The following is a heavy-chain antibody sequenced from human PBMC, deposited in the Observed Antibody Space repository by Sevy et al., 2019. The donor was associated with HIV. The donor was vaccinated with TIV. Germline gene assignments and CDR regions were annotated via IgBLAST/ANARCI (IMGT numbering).Heavy chain of an antibody. Sequence: GGSLRLSCAASGFTFRTYGMSWVRQAPGKGLEWVSVISNSGGDKHYAYSVKGQITISRDNTKDTLYLQMNSLRPEDTFEYYCAKLGIYTGSSNGMDYWGQGTLVTVSS. V-gene: IGHV3-23*01. CDR1: GFTFRTYG. J-gene: IGHJ4*02. CDR3: AKLGIYTGSSNGMDY. CDR2: ISNSGGDK. D-gene: IGHD2-8*02.